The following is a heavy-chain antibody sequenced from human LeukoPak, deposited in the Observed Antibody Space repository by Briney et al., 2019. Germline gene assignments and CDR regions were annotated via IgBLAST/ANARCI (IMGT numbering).Heavy chain of an antibody. CDR2: ISYDGSNK. CDR3: ARMYCSGGSCLDY. CDR1: GFTFSSYA. D-gene: IGHD2-15*01. J-gene: IGHJ4*02. V-gene: IGHV3-30-3*01. Sequence: PGGSLRLSCAASGFTFSSYAMHWVRQAPGKGLEWVAIISYDGSNKYYADSVKGRFTISRDNSKNTLYLQMNSLRAEDTAVYYCARMYCSGGSCLDYWGQGTLVTVSS.